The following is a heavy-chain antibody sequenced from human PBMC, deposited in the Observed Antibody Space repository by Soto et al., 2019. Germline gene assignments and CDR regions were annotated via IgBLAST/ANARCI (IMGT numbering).Heavy chain of an antibody. CDR2: ISTSGAST. Sequence: GSLRLSCAASRFTFSIYGMGWVRQAPGKGLESVSSISTSGASTYYADAVKGRFTISRDDSRNTVYLQMNSLRAEDTATYYCAKNSGGPNTNFDYWGQGTLVTVSS. CDR1: RFTFSIYG. J-gene: IGHJ4*02. D-gene: IGHD2-15*01. V-gene: IGHV3-23*01. CDR3: AKNSGGPNTNFDY.